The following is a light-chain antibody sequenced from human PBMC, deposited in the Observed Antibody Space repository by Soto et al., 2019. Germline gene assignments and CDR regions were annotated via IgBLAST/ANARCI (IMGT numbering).Light chain of an antibody. V-gene: IGLV7-46*01. J-gene: IGLJ2*01. CDR3: FLSYSGARPVV. CDR1: TGPVTSGHW. Sequence: QAVVTQEPSLTVSPGGTVTLTCDSSTGPVTSGHWPYWLQQKPGQAPRTLIYDTSKKHSWTPARFSGSLLGGKAALTLSGAQPEDEADYDCFLSYSGARPVVFGGGTQLTVL. CDR2: DTS.